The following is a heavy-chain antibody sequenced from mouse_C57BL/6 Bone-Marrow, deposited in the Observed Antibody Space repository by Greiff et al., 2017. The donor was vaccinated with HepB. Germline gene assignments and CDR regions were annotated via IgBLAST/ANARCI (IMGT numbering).Heavy chain of an antibody. J-gene: IGHJ1*03. D-gene: IGHD1-1*01. CDR3: ASGGGSSLWYFDV. V-gene: IGHV1-76*01. CDR1: GYTFTDYY. CDR2: IYPGSGNT. Sequence: QVQLQQSGAELVRPGASVKLSCKASGYTFTDYYINWVKQRPGQGLEWIARIYPGSGNTYYNEKFKGKATLTAEKSSSTAYMQLSSLTSEDSAVYFCASGGGSSLWYFDVWGTGTTVTVSS.